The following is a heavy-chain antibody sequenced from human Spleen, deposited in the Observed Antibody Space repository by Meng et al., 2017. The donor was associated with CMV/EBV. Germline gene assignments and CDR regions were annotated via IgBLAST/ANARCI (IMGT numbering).Heavy chain of an antibody. CDR1: GHNITELS. V-gene: IGHV1-24*01. J-gene: IGHJ4*02. Sequence: ASVKVSCKVSGHNITELSMHWVRQAPGKGLEWMGGFDPEDAKPVYAQKFQGRVALTEDTSTDTTYMGVSGLRSEDTAVYYCATGFCGSCDYFDFWGQGTLVTVSS. CDR2: FDPEDAKP. D-gene: IGHD2-15*01. CDR3: ATGFCGSCDYFDF.